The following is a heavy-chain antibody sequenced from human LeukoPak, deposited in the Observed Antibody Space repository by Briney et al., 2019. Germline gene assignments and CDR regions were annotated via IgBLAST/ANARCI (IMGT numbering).Heavy chain of an antibody. Sequence: GGSLPLSCAASGFTFDDYGMSWVRQAPGKGLEWVSGINWNGGSTGYADSVKGRFTISRDNAKNSLYLQMNSLRAEDTALYYCARGGWFGELLFDYCGQRTLVSVSS. D-gene: IGHD3-10*01. CDR1: GFTFDDYG. CDR2: INWNGGST. V-gene: IGHV3-20*04. CDR3: ARGGWFGELLFDY. J-gene: IGHJ4*02.